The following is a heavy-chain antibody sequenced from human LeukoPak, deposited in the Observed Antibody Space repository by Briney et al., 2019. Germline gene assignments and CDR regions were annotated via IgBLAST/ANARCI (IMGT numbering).Heavy chain of an antibody. CDR1: GFTFSSYG. Sequence: GRSLRLSCAASGFTFSSYGMHWVRQAPGKGLEWVAVISYDGSNKYYADSVKGRFTISRDNSKNTLYLQMNSLRAEDTAVYYCARGLYGSVYYGVDVCGQGTTVTVSS. J-gene: IGHJ6*02. V-gene: IGHV3-30*03. D-gene: IGHD3-10*01. CDR2: ISYDGSNK. CDR3: ARGLYGSVYYGVDV.